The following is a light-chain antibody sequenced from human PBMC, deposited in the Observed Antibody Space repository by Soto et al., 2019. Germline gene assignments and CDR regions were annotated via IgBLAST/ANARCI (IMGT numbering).Light chain of an antibody. CDR1: QTISTL. CDR3: QQYSSLVT. V-gene: IGKV1-5*01. Sequence: IQMTQSPSTLSASVGDRVTITCQASQTISTLLAWYQHKPGKAPNLLIYDASSLESGVPSRFCGSGSGTEFTLTISSLQPDDSATYYCQQYSSLVTFGQGTKLEI. CDR2: DAS. J-gene: IGKJ2*01.